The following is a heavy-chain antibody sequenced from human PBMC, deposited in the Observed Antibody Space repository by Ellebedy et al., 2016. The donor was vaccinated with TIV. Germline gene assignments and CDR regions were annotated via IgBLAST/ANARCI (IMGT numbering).Heavy chain of an antibody. CDR2: FDTDKGRK. CDR3: ATAEEDEFLYNGIDV. D-gene: IGHD3-3*01. Sequence: ASVKVSCKVSGSRLVALSIHWVRQAPGKGLEWMGGFDTDKGRKNFAQKFRGRLTMTEETSTDTGYMELSSLRFEDTAAYYCATAEEDEFLYNGIDVWGQGTTVTVSS. J-gene: IGHJ6*02. V-gene: IGHV1-24*01. CDR1: GSRLVALS.